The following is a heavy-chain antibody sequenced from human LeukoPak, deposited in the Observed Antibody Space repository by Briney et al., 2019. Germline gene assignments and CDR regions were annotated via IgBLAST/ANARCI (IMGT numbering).Heavy chain of an antibody. Sequence: GRSPRLSCAASGFTFSSYGMHWVRQAPGKGLEWVAVIWYDGSNKYYADSVKGRFTISRDNSKNTLYLQMNSLRAEDTAVYYCARDRDISDYGGNSGFDYWGQGTLVTVSS. CDR2: IWYDGSNK. J-gene: IGHJ4*02. CDR3: ARDRDISDYGGNSGFDY. D-gene: IGHD4-23*01. V-gene: IGHV3-33*01. CDR1: GFTFSSYG.